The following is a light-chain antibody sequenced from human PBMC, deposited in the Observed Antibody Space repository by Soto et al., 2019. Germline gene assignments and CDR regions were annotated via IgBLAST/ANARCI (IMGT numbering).Light chain of an antibody. V-gene: IGLV2-14*01. CDR3: SSYTSSSTVV. CDR1: SSDVGGYKY. J-gene: IGLJ2*01. Sequence: QSALTQPASVSGSPGQSITISCTGTSSDVGGYKYVSWYQQHPGKVPKLMIYEVSNRPSGVSNRFSGSKSGDTASLTISGLQPEDEADCYCSSYTSSSTVVFGGGTKLTVL. CDR2: EVS.